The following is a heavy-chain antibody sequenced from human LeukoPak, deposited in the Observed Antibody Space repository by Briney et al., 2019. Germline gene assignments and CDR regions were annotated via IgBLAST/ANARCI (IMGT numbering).Heavy chain of an antibody. CDR1: GFTFSSYG. CDR2: IKSKIDGGTI. J-gene: IGHJ4*02. CDR3: RASAPSSSSHFDY. Sequence: GGSLRLSCAASGFTFSSYGMHWVRQAPGKGLEWVGRIKSKIDGGTIDYAAPVKGRFSVSRDDSENTLYLQMNSLKTEDTAVYYCRASAPSSSSHFDYWGQGILVTVSS. D-gene: IGHD2-2*01. V-gene: IGHV3-15*07.